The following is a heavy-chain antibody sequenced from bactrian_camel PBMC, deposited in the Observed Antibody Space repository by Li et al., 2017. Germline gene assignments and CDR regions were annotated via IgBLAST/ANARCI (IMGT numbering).Heavy chain of an antibody. D-gene: IGHD3*01. Sequence: HVQLVESGGGLAQPGGSLRLSCAASGYTYNRNCMAWFRQAPGKEREGVAAVVTLGGTTYYDDSVRGRFTISQDNANKTTYLQMDQLRTEDTAIYYCAAGWSYGKGTLLRRHYDYWGQGTQVTVS. CDR2: VVTLGGTT. J-gene: IGHJ4*01. CDR3: AAGWSYGKGTLLRRHYDY. V-gene: IGHV3S1*01. CDR1: GYTYNRNC.